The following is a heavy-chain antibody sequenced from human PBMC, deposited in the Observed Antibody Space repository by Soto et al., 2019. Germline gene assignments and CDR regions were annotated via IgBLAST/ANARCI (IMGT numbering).Heavy chain of an antibody. V-gene: IGHV4-4*02. J-gene: IGHJ6*02. CDR3: ASSEMTTVTFYGMDV. CDR1: GASISSGNW. CDR2: IYHSGNI. Sequence: QVQLQESGPGLVKPSGTLSLTCAVSGASISSGNWWSWVRQPPGKGLEWIGEIYHSGNIDSNPSLQRRVTXTXXXSXXQFSLKLSAVTAADTAVYYCASSEMTTVTFYGMDVWGQGTTVTVSS. D-gene: IGHD4-17*01.